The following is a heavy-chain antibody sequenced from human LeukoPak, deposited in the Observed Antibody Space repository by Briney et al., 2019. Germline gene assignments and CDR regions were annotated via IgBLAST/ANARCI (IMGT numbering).Heavy chain of an antibody. CDR1: GFTFSRYY. Sequence: LAGGSLGLSCAASGFTFSRYYMHWVRQAPGKGLVWVSRINSDGSSTTYADSVKGRFTIPRDNAKNTLYLQMNSLKVEDTAVYYCTRVFVGDEYSSSGYWGQGTLVTVSS. V-gene: IGHV3-74*01. J-gene: IGHJ4*02. D-gene: IGHD6-13*01. CDR3: TRVFVGDEYSSSGY. CDR2: INSDGSST.